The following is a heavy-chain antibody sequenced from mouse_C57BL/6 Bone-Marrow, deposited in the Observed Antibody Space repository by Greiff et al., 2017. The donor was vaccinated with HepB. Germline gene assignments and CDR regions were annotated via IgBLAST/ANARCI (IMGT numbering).Heavy chain of an antibody. V-gene: IGHV3-6*01. CDR1: GYSITSGYY. CDR3: ARYWDYFDY. J-gene: IGHJ2*01. CDR2: ISYDGSN. D-gene: IGHD4-1*01. Sequence: DVKLQESGPGLVKPSQSLSLTCSVTGYSITSGYYWNWIRQFPGNKLEWMGYISYDGSNNYNPSLKNRISITRDTSKNQFFLKLNSVTTEDTATYYCARYWDYFDYWGQGTTLTVSS.